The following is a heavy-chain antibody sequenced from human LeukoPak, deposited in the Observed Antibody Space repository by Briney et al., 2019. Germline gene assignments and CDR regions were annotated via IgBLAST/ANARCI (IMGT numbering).Heavy chain of an antibody. CDR3: AREVVRGVISSEDY. CDR1: GFTFGSYA. Sequence: GGSRRLSCAASGFTFGSYAMHWFGKAPGKGWGWWAVISYDGSNKYYADSVKGRFTISRDNSKNTLYLQMNSLRAEDTAVYYCAREVVRGVISSEDYWGQGTLVTVSS. J-gene: IGHJ4*02. D-gene: IGHD3-10*01. CDR2: ISYDGSNK. V-gene: IGHV3-30-3*01.